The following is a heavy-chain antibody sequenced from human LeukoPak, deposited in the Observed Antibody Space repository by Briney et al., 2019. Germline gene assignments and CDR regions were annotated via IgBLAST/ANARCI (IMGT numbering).Heavy chain of an antibody. CDR1: GFTFGDYA. V-gene: IGHV3-23*01. Sequence: GGSLRLSCTASGFTFGDYAMSWIRQAPGKGLEWVSLISGSGGNTYYADSVKGRFTISRDNSKNTVYLQMNSLTAEDTAVYYCAKALDSSGYYYHYGVDVWGQGTTVTVSS. J-gene: IGHJ6*02. CDR3: AKALDSSGYYYHYGVDV. D-gene: IGHD6-19*01. CDR2: ISGSGGNT.